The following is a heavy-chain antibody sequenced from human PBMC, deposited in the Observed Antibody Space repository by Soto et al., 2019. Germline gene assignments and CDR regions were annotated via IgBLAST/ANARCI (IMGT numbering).Heavy chain of an antibody. J-gene: IGHJ4*02. CDR1: GFTFDDYA. V-gene: IGHV3-9*01. CDR2: ISWNSDSI. Sequence: PGGSLRLSCAASGFTFDDYAMHWVRQAPGKGQEWVSGISWNSDSIGYADSVKGRFTISRDNAKKSLYLQMNSLRAEDTALYYCASVRGYDILTGYYPYFDYWGQGTLVTVSS. D-gene: IGHD3-9*01. CDR3: ASVRGYDILTGYYPYFDY.